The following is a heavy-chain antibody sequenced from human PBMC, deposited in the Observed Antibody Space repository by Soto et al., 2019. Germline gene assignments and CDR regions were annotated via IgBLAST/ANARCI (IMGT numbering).Heavy chain of an antibody. V-gene: IGHV3-23*01. CDR2: ISGSGGST. Sequence: GGSLRLSCAASGFTFSIYTMSWVRQAPGKGLEWVSAISGSGGSTYYADSVKGRFTISRDNSKNTLYLQMNSLRAEDTAVYYCAKLPLYYYGSGSYAFDIWGQGTMVTVSS. J-gene: IGHJ3*02. CDR3: AKLPLYYYGSGSYAFDI. D-gene: IGHD3-10*01. CDR1: GFTFSIYT.